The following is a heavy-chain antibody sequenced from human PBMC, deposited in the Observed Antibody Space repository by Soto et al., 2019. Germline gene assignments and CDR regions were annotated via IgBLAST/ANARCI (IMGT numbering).Heavy chain of an antibody. Sequence: QVQLQESGPGLVKPSETLSLTCTVSGGSISSYYWSWIRQPAGKGLEWIGRIYTSGSTNYNPSLNSRVTMSVDPSKNQLSLKLSAVTAADTAVYYCERELYSSSPSVPFDPWGQGTLVTVSS. V-gene: IGHV4-4*07. CDR1: GGSISSYY. CDR3: ERELYSSSPSVPFDP. CDR2: IYTSGST. J-gene: IGHJ5*02. D-gene: IGHD6-6*01.